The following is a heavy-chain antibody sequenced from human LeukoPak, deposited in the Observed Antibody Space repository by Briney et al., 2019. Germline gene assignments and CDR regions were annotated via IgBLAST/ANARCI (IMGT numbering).Heavy chain of an antibody. CDR3: ARDPGITIFGVVMGPDY. CDR2: ISYDGSNK. CDR1: GFTFSSYA. V-gene: IGHV3-30-3*01. Sequence: GGSLRLSCAASGFTFSSYAMHWVRQAPGKGLEWVAVISYDGSNKYYADSVKGRFTISRDNSKNTLYLQMNSLRAEDTAVYYCARDPGITIFGVVMGPDYWGQGTLVTVSS. D-gene: IGHD3-3*01. J-gene: IGHJ4*02.